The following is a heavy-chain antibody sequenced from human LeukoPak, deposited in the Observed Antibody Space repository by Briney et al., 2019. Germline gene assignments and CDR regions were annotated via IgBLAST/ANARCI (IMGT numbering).Heavy chain of an antibody. V-gene: IGHV3-48*04. CDR2: ISSSSSTI. CDR1: GFTFSSYS. CDR3: AAPRGSYFDY. D-gene: IGHD1-26*01. Sequence: GGSLRLSCAASGFTFSSYSMNWVRQAPGKGLEWVSYISSSSSTIYYADSVKGRFTISRDNAKNSLYLQMNSLRAEDTAVYYCAAPRGSYFDYWGQGTLVTVSS. J-gene: IGHJ4*02.